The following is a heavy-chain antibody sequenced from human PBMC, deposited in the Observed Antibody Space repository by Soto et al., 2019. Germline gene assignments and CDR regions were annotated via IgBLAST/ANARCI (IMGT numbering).Heavy chain of an antibody. Sequence: EVQLVESGGGLVKPGGSLRLSCAASGFTFSSYSMNWVRQAPGKGLEWVSSISSSSSYIYYADSVKGRFTISRDNAKNSLYLQMNSLRAEDTAVYYCTRLDTRSSEQGGNYYYGMDVWGQGTTVTVSS. CDR2: ISSSSSYI. D-gene: IGHD6-6*01. CDR3: TRLDTRSSEQGGNYYYGMDV. V-gene: IGHV3-21*01. CDR1: GFTFSSYS. J-gene: IGHJ6*02.